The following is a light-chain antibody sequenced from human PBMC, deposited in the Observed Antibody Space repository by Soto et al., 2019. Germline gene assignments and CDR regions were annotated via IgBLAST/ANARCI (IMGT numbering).Light chain of an antibody. J-gene: IGLJ3*02. CDR2: EVT. V-gene: IGLV2-14*01. CDR1: SSDVGSFNY. CDR3: VSYAGRYTWV. Sequence: QSALTQPASVSGSPGQSITISCTATSSDVGSFNYVSWYQHHPGKAPKLMIYEVTSRPSGVSNRFSGSKSGNTASLTISGLQAEDEADYYCVSYAGRYTWVFGGGTQLTVL.